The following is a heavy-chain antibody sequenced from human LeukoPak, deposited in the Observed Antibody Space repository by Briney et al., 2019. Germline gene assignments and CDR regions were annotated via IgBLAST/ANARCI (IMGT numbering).Heavy chain of an antibody. V-gene: IGHV3-21*01. CDR3: ARAHNWKYGSFDF. CDR1: GFTFSTYW. Sequence: GGSLRLSCVGSGFTFSTYWMSWVRQAPGKGLEWVSCISSSSSYIYYADSVKGRFTISRDNAKNSLYLQMNSLRAEDTAVYYCARAHNWKYGSFDFWGQGTLVTVSS. CDR2: ISSSSSYI. J-gene: IGHJ4*02. D-gene: IGHD1-7*01.